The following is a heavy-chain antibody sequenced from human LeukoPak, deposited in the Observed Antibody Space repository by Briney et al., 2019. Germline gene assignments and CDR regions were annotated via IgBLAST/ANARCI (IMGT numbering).Heavy chain of an antibody. Sequence: SETLSLTCSISGGSISSDYWSWIRQPLGKGLEWIGYIYYSGSTNYNPSLKSRVTISVDTSKNQFSLKLSSVTAADTAVYYCARAVTYWYFDLWGRGTLVTVSS. CDR3: ARAVTYWYFDL. J-gene: IGHJ2*01. D-gene: IGHD4-17*01. CDR2: IYYSGST. V-gene: IGHV4-59*01. CDR1: GGSISSDY.